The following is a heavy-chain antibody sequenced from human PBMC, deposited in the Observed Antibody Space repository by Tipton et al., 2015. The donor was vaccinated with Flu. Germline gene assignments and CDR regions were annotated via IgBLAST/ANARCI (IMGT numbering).Heavy chain of an antibody. D-gene: IGHD2-15*01. Sequence: RSLRLSCAVSGFTFSSYDMHWVRQAPGKGLEWVTVIWSDGSNKYYEDSVKGRFTISRDNSKNTPYLQMSSLRAEDTAVYYCARSVVGAYYFDYWGQGTLVTVSS. CDR1: GFTFSSYD. CDR3: ARSVVGAYYFDY. J-gene: IGHJ4*02. V-gene: IGHV3-33*08. CDR2: IWSDGSNK.